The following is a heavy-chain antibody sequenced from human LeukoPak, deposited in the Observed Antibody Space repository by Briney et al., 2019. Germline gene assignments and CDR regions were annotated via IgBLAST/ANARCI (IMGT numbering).Heavy chain of an antibody. V-gene: IGHV4-34*01. CDR3: AGVDCSSTSCPLGYFDY. Sequence: PSESLSLTCAVYGGSFSGYYWSWIRQPPGKGLEWIGEINHSGSTNYNPSLKSRVTISVDTSKNQFSLKLSSVTAADTAVYYCAGVDCSSTSCPLGYFDYWGQGTLVTVSS. J-gene: IGHJ4*02. CDR1: GGSFSGYY. D-gene: IGHD2-2*01. CDR2: INHSGST.